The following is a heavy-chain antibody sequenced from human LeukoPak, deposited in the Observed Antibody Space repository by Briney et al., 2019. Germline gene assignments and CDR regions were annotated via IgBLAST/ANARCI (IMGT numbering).Heavy chain of an antibody. V-gene: IGHV3-23*01. Sequence: PGGSLRLSCAASGFTFHNNGMSWVRQAPGKGLEWVSAISGSSRSTYHAESVKGRFTISRDNSKNTLFLQMNSLRAEDTAVYYCAKVDTRNWFDPWGQGTLVTVSS. CDR3: AKVDTRNWFDP. D-gene: IGHD5-18*01. CDR1: GFTFHNNG. J-gene: IGHJ5*02. CDR2: ISGSSRST.